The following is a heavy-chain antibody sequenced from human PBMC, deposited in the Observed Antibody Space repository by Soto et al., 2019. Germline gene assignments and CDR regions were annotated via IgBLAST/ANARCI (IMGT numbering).Heavy chain of an antibody. V-gene: IGHV3-30*18. CDR1: GFTFSSYG. CDR2: ISYDGSNK. J-gene: IGHJ4*02. Sequence: GGSLRLSCAASGFTFSSYGIHWVRQAPGKGLEWVAVISYDGSNKYYADSVKGRFTISRDNSKNTLYLQINSLRAEDTALYYCAKRAWGSFYFDYWGQGTLVTVSS. CDR3: AKRAWGSFYFDY. D-gene: IGHD7-27*01.